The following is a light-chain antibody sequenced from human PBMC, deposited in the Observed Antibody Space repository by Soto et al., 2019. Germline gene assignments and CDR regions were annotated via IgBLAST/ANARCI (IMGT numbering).Light chain of an antibody. Sequence: IVLTQSPGTLSLSPGERATLSCRASQSVSRSYLAWYQQKPGQAPRLLIYGASIRATGIPDRFSGSGSGTDFSLTINKLEPEDFAVYYCQQYGDSPPWTFGQGTKVEIK. V-gene: IGKV3-20*01. CDR3: QQYGDSPPWT. CDR1: QSVSRSY. J-gene: IGKJ1*01. CDR2: GAS.